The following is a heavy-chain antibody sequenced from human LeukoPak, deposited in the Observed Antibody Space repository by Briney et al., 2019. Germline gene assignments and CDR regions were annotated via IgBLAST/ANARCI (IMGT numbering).Heavy chain of an antibody. CDR3: TRDLDWKGDYGDD. Sequence: PGGSLRLSCTASGFSFGDYAMSWVRQAPGKGLEWVGFIGSKAYGAIAEYAASVNGRFTISRDDSRSIAYLQMNSLKTEDTGVYYCTRDLDWKGDYGDDEGQGTLVTVSS. V-gene: IGHV3-49*04. CDR1: GFSFGDYA. J-gene: IGHJ4*02. D-gene: IGHD3/OR15-3a*01. CDR2: IGSKAYGAIA.